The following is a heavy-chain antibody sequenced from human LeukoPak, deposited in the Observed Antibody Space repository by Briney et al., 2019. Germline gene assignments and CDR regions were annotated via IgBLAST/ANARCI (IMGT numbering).Heavy chain of an antibody. D-gene: IGHD1-26*01. V-gene: IGHV1-2*02. Sequence: DSLKVSCKASGYTFTGYYMHWVRQAPGQGLERMGWINPNSGGTNYAQKFQGRVTMTRDTSISTAYMELSRLRSDDTAVYYCARAHVVGADGGDYWGQGTLVTVSS. CDR2: INPNSGGT. CDR1: GYTFTGYY. J-gene: IGHJ4*02. CDR3: ARAHVVGADGGDY.